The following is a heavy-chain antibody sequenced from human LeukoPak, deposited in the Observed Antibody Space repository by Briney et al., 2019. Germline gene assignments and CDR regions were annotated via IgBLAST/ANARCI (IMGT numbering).Heavy chain of an antibody. CDR2: IYHSGST. Sequence: SETLSLTRAVSGDSISSSHWWSWVRQPPGKGLEWIGEIYHSGSTNYNPSLKSRVTISVDKSKNQFSLKLSSVTAADTAVYYCARSYCGGDCLTPFFDYWGQGTLVTVSS. CDR1: GDSISSSHW. J-gene: IGHJ4*02. D-gene: IGHD2-21*02. V-gene: IGHV4-4*02. CDR3: ARSYCGGDCLTPFFDY.